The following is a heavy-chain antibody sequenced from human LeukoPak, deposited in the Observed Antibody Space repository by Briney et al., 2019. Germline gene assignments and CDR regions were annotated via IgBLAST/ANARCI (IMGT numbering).Heavy chain of an antibody. J-gene: IGHJ4*02. CDR3: ARQTAMGRSGDY. Sequence: GESLKISCKASGYSFTSYWIGWVRQMPGKGLEWMGIIDPSDSDIRYTPSFQGQVTISADRSLSTAYLQWNSLKASDTAIYYCARQTAMGRSGDYWGQGTLVTVSS. CDR2: IDPSDSDI. D-gene: IGHD7-27*01. CDR1: GYSFTSYW. V-gene: IGHV5-51*01.